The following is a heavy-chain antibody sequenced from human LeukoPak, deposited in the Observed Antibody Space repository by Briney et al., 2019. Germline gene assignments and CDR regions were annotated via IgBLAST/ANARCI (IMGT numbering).Heavy chain of an antibody. CDR1: GGSISSGSYY. CDR2: IYTSGST. Sequence: SETLSLTSTVSGGSISSGSYYWSWIRQPAGKGLEWIGRIYTSGSTNYNPSLKSRVTISVDTSKNQFSLKLSSVTAADTAVYYCARERDRSSWYDIVYWGQGTLVTVSS. D-gene: IGHD6-13*01. CDR3: ARERDRSSWYDIVY. J-gene: IGHJ4*02. V-gene: IGHV4-61*02.